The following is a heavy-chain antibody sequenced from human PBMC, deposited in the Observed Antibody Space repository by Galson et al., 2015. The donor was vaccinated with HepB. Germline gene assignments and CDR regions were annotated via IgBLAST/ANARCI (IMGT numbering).Heavy chain of an antibody. CDR2: ISPYNDNA. V-gene: IGHV1-18*01. J-gene: IGHJ4*02. Sequence: SVKVSCKASRFSLSNYGISWVRQAPGQGLEWMAWISPYNDNAIYVERLQGRVTVTTDTSTNTGYMELKSLRSDDTAVYYCARARYSTSPPDYWGQGTLVTVSS. CDR3: ARARYSTSPPDY. CDR1: RFSLSNYG. D-gene: IGHD1-26*01.